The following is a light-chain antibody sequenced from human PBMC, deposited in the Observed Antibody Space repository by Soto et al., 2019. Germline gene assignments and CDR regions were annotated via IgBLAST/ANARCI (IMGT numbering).Light chain of an antibody. CDR1: QSVSSSY. Sequence: VALTQSPGTLSLSPGERATLSCRAGQSVSSSYLVWYQQRPGQPPRLLIYGTSTRAAGISDRFSGSGSGTDFTLTIYRLEPGDSAVYYCQQYGTSALSFGGGTKV. CDR2: GTS. J-gene: IGKJ4*01. CDR3: QQYGTSALS. V-gene: IGKV3-20*01.